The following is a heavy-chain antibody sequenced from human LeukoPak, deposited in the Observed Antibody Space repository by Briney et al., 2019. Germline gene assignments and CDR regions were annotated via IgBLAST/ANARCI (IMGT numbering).Heavy chain of an antibody. CDR3: ARDVVDNFYNNSVYYGRGVFDI. Sequence: PSETLSLTCTVSGGSISSYYWSWIRQPPGKGLEWIGYIYYSGSTSYNPSLKSRVTISSDTSKNQFSLRLTSVTAADTAVYYRARDVVDNFYNNSVYYGRGVFDIWGQGTMVTVSS. V-gene: IGHV4-59*01. D-gene: IGHD3-22*01. CDR1: GGSISSYY. CDR2: IYYSGST. J-gene: IGHJ3*02.